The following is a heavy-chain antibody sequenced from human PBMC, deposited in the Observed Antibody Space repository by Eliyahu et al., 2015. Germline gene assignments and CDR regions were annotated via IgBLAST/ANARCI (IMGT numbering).Heavy chain of an antibody. CDR3: AKAGYSSG. Sequence: EVQLVESGGGLVQPGRSLRLSCAASGFTFDDYAMHWVRQAPGKGLEWVSGISWNSGSIGYADSVKGRFTISRDNAKNSLYLQMNSLRAEDTALYYCAKAGYSSGWGQGTLVTVSS. CDR2: ISWNSGSI. V-gene: IGHV3-9*01. CDR1: GFTFDDYA. J-gene: IGHJ4*02. D-gene: IGHD6-19*01.